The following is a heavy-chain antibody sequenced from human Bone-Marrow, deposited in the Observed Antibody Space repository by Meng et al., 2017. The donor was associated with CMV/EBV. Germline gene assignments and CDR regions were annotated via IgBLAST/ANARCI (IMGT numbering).Heavy chain of an antibody. V-gene: IGHV4-39*01. D-gene: IGHD3-3*01. Sequence: SETLSLTCTVSGGSISSSSYYWGWIRQPPGKGLEWIGSIYYSGSTYYNPSLKSRVTISVDTSKNQFSLKLSSVTAADTAVYYCARQGYDFWSGYYKPDSFDYWAQGTLVTVSS. CDR2: IYYSGST. J-gene: IGHJ4*02. CDR1: GGSISSSSYY. CDR3: ARQGYDFWSGYYKPDSFDY.